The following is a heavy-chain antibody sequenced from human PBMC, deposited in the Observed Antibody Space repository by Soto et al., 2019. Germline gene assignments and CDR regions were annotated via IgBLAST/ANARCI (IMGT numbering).Heavy chain of an antibody. CDR1: GFTFSSYD. J-gene: IGHJ6*02. Sequence: PGGSLRLSCAASGFTFSSYDMHWVRQATGKGLEWVSAIGTAGDPYYPGSVKGRFTISRENAKNSLYLQMNSLRAGDTAVYYCARGLRTRPGGYHYYGMDVWGQGTTVTVSS. D-gene: IGHD6-6*01. CDR3: ARGLRTRPGGYHYYGMDV. V-gene: IGHV3-13*05. CDR2: IGTAGDP.